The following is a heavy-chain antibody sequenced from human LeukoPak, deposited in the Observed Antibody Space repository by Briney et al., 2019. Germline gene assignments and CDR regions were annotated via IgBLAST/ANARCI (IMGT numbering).Heavy chain of an antibody. CDR1: GGSISSGGYS. D-gene: IGHD1-14*01. CDR3: ARDQGLARTGAFDI. J-gene: IGHJ3*02. CDR2: IYYSGST. Sequence: SQTLSLTCTVSGGSISSGGYSWSWIRQHPGKGLEWIGYIYYSGSTYYNPSLKSRVTISVDTSKNQFSLKLSSVTAADTAVYYCARDQGLARTGAFDIWGQGTMVTVSS. V-gene: IGHV4-31*03.